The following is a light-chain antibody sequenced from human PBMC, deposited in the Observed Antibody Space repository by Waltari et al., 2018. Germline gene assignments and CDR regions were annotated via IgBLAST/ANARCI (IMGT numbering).Light chain of an antibody. CDR2: GAS. CDR3: QQYGSSILYT. Sequence: VLTQSPGTLSLSPGERATLSCRASQSLTKRYLAWYQQKPGQAPRLLIYGASSRAAGIPDRFSGSGSGTDFTLTISSLEPEDSAVYYCQQYGSSILYTFGQGPKLEIK. CDR1: QSLTKRY. V-gene: IGKV3-20*01. J-gene: IGKJ2*01.